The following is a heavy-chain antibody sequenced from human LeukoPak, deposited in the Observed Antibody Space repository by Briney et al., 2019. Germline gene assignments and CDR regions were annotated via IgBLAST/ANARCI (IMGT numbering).Heavy chain of an antibody. CDR2: VSTTGGST. J-gene: IGHJ6*03. V-gene: IGHV3-23*01. D-gene: IGHD6-19*01. CDR3: AKCSGWFVRGKDYYYYYMDV. CDR1: SFTFSSYV. Sequence: PGGSLRLSCGASSFTFSSYVMSWVRQAPGKGLEWVSTVSTTGGSTCYADSVKGRFTISRDNSKDTLYLQMNSLRAEDTAVYYCAKCSGWFVRGKDYYYYYMDVWGKGTTVTVSS.